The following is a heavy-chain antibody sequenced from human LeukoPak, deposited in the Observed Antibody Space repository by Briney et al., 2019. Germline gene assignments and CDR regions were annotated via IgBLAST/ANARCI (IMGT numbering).Heavy chain of an antibody. V-gene: IGHV3-7*04. CDR2: IKEDGSEK. J-gene: IGHJ4*02. D-gene: IGHD6-19*01. Sequence: GGSLRLSCVASGFIFSSYWMSWVRQTPGKGLEWVANIKEDGSEKYYVDSVKGRFTISRDNAKNSLYLQMNSLRVEDTAIYYCARGVRIAVAGNIDYWGQGTLVTVSS. CDR1: GFIFSSYW. CDR3: ARGVRIAVAGNIDY.